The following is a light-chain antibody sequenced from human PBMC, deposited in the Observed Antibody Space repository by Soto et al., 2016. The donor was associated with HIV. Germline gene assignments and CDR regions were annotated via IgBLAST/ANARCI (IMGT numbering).Light chain of an antibody. J-gene: IGKJ4*01. CDR3: QQYKTYPLT. CDR2: GAS. Sequence: DIQMTQSPSSLSASVGDRVTITCRASQGIRNELGWYQQKPGKAPKLLIYGASTLQSGVSSKFSGSRSGTDFTLTISSLQPEDFATYFCQQYKTYPLTFGGGTKVQIK. CDR1: QGIRNE. V-gene: IGKV1-17*01.